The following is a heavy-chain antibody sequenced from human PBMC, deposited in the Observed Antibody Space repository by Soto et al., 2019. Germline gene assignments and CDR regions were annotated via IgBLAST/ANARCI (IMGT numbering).Heavy chain of an antibody. CDR1: GFTFDDYG. CDR3: ARANGSGWYISLSDAFDI. J-gene: IGHJ3*02. Sequence: PGGSLRLSCAASGFTFDDYGMSWVRQAPGKGLEWVSGINWNGGSTGYADSVKGRFTISRDNAKNSLYLQMNSLRAEDTALYYCARANGSGWYISLSDAFDIWGQGTMVTV. CDR2: INWNGGST. V-gene: IGHV3-20*04. D-gene: IGHD6-19*01.